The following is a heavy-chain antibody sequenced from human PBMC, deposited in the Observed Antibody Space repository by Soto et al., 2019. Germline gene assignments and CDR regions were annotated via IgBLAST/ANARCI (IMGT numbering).Heavy chain of an antibody. CDR2: IYYSGST. CDR3: AKVSRASRILTPDFDH. CDR1: GGSISSGDYY. D-gene: IGHD3-9*01. J-gene: IGHJ4*02. Sequence: SETLSLTCTVSGGSISSGDYYWSWIRQPPGKGLEWIGYIYYSGSTYYNPSLKSRVTISVDTSKNQFSLKLSSVTAADTAVYYCAKVSRASRILTPDFDHWGQGTLVTVSS. V-gene: IGHV4-30-4*01.